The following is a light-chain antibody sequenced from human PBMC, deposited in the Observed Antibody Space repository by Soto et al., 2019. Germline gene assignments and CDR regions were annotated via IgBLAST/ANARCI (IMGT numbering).Light chain of an antibody. CDR2: DAS. J-gene: IGKJ5*01. V-gene: IGKV3-11*01. CDR1: QSVSSY. CDR3: QQRSNWPPIT. Sequence: EIVLTQSPATLSLSPGETATLSCRASQSVSSYLAWYQQKPGQAPRLLIYDASNRATSIPARFSGSGSGTDFTLTISSLEPEDFAVYYCQQRSNWPPITFGQGTRLEIK.